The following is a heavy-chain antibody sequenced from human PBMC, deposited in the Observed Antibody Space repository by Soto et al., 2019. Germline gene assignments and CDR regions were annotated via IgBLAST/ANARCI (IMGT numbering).Heavy chain of an antibody. J-gene: IGHJ6*02. D-gene: IGHD6-13*01. Sequence: SLRLSCAASGFTFDDYAMHWVRQAPGKGLEWVSGISWNSGSIGYADSVKGRFTISRDNAKNSLYLQMNSLRAEDTALYYCAKENSIAALHYYYGMDVWGQGTTVTVSS. CDR1: GFTFDDYA. CDR2: ISWNSGSI. V-gene: IGHV3-9*01. CDR3: AKENSIAALHYYYGMDV.